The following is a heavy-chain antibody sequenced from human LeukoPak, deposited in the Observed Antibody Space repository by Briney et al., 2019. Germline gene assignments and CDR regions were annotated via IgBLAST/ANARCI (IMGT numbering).Heavy chain of an antibody. CDR1: GFTFSSYG. J-gene: IGHJ6*03. CDR2: IRYDGSNK. CDR3: AKDLKRGYSPGGYYYMDV. D-gene: IGHD5-18*01. Sequence: GGSLRLSCAASGFTFSSYGMHWVRQAPGKGLEWVAFIRYDGSNKYYADSVKGRFTISRDNSKNTLYLQMNSLRAEDTAVYYCAKDLKRGYSPGGYYYMDVWGKGTTVTVSS. V-gene: IGHV3-30*02.